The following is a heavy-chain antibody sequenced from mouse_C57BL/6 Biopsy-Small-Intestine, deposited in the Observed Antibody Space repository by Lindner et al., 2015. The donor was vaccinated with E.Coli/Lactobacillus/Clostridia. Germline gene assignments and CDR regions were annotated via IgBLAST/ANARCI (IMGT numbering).Heavy chain of an antibody. D-gene: IGHD1-1*01. J-gene: IGHJ4*01. V-gene: IGHV1-62-2*01. Sequence: VQLQESGAELVTPGASVKLSCRASGYTFTEYAIHWVKQRSGQGLEWIGWFYPGSGSLKYNEKFRDKATLTADESSSTVYLELSRLTSEDSAVYFCARHEDYYGSSYAMDYWGQGTSVTVSS. CDR3: ARHEDYYGSSYAMDY. CDR2: FYPGSGSL. CDR1: GYTFTEYA.